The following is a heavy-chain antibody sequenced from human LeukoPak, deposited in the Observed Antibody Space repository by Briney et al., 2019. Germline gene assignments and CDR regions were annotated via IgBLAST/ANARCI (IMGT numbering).Heavy chain of an antibody. V-gene: IGHV3-74*01. CDR2: ISSDGSIT. D-gene: IGHD6-19*01. CDR1: GFTFSSYW. Sequence: GGSLRLSCAASGFTFSSYWMHWVRQAPGRGLVWVSRISSDGSITNYADSVKGRFTISRDNAKNTLYLQMNSLRAEDTAVYYCAREYSSGWTSDYWGQGTLVTVSS. J-gene: IGHJ4*02. CDR3: AREYSSGWTSDY.